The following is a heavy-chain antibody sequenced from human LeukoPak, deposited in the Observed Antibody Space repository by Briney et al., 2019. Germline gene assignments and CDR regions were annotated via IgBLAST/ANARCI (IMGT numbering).Heavy chain of an antibody. J-gene: IGHJ4*02. CDR2: INPKSGAT. Sequence: GASVKVSCKASGYIFNDYFLHWVRQAPGHGLEWMGWINPKSGATNYAQKFQGRLTMTWDTSISTAYMELSGLISDDTAVYYCARPASCGGGCYFYFDFWGQGTLVTVSS. CDR3: ARPASCGGGCYFYFDF. D-gene: IGHD2-21*02. V-gene: IGHV1-2*02. CDR1: GYIFNDYF.